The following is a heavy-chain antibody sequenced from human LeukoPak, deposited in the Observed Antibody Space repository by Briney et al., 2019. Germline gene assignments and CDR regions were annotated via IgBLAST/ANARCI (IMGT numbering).Heavy chain of an antibody. D-gene: IGHD4-17*01. CDR1: GYTFTGYY. Sequence: ASVKVSCKTSGYTFTGYYMHWVRQAPGQGLEWMGWINPNSGGTNYAQKFQGRVTMTRDTSISTAYMELSRLRSDDTAVYYRARGPYDYGDYFPDYWGQGTLVTVSS. J-gene: IGHJ4*02. CDR2: INPNSGGT. CDR3: ARGPYDYGDYFPDY. V-gene: IGHV1-2*02.